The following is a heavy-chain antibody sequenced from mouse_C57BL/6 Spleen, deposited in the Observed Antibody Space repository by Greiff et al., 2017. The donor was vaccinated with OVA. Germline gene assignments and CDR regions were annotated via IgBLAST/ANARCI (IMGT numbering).Heavy chain of an antibody. V-gene: IGHV5-17*01. CDR2: ISSGSSTI. CDR1: GFTFSDYG. Sequence: EVQRVESGGGLVKPGGSLKLSCAASGFTFSDYGMHWVRQAPEKGLEWVAYISSGSSTIYYADTVKGRFTISRDNAKNTLFLQMTSLRSEDTAMYYCARYYYGNYEGGYFDYWGQGTTLTVSS. D-gene: IGHD2-1*01. J-gene: IGHJ2*01. CDR3: ARYYYGNYEGGYFDY.